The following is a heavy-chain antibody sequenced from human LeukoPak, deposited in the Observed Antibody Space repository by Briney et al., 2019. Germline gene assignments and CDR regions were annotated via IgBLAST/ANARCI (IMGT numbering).Heavy chain of an antibody. CDR2: MSGSGGTT. CDR1: GFTFSSYA. Sequence: PGGSLRLSCAASGFTFSSYAMSWVRQAPGKGLEWVSGMSGSGGTTYYADSVKGRFAISRDNSKNALYLQMSSLRTEDTALYYCAKVQQLATIYYFDYWGQGSLVTVSS. CDR3: AKVQQLATIYYFDY. D-gene: IGHD6-13*01. V-gene: IGHV3-23*01. J-gene: IGHJ4*02.